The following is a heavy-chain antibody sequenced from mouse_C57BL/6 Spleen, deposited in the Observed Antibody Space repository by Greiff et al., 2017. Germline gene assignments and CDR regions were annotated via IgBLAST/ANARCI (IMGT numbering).Heavy chain of an antibody. Sequence: VQLQQPGAELVKPGASVKLSCKASGYTFTSYWMHWVKQRPGQGLEWIGMIHPNSGSTNYNEKFKSKATLTVDKSSSTAYMQLSSLTSEDSAVYYCARERGIYSNYLFDYWGQGTTLTVSS. CDR2: IHPNSGST. V-gene: IGHV1-64*01. CDR3: ARERGIYSNYLFDY. D-gene: IGHD2-5*01. CDR1: GYTFTSYW. J-gene: IGHJ2*01.